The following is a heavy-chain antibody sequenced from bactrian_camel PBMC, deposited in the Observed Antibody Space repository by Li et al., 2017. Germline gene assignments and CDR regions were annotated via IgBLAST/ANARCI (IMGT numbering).Heavy chain of an antibody. V-gene: IGHV3S40*01. J-gene: IGHJ6*01. D-gene: IGHD2*01. CDR2: VYFGGGRT. CDR1: GYTYSSNC. CDR3: AARGPYCYTKLSVRDFTY. Sequence: EVQLVESGGGSVQPGGSLRLSCDASGYTYSSNCMGWFRQAPGKERKGVAFVYFGGGRTYYADSVKGRFTISQDNAKNTVYLQMNSLKPENTAMYYCAARGPYCYTKLSVRDFTYWGQGTQVTVS.